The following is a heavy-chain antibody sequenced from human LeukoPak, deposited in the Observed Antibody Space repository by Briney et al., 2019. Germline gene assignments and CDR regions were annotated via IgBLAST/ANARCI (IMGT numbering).Heavy chain of an antibody. D-gene: IGHD4-17*01. V-gene: IGHV3-53*01. J-gene: IGHJ4*02. CDR3: ARRAGEYSHPYDY. Sequence: GGSLRLSCTVSGFTVSSNSMSWVRQAPGKGLEWVSFIYSGGNTHYSDSVKGRFTISRDNSRNTLHLQMNSLRAEDTAVYYCARRAGEYSHPYDYWGQGTLVTVSS. CDR1: GFTVSSNS. CDR2: IYSGGNT.